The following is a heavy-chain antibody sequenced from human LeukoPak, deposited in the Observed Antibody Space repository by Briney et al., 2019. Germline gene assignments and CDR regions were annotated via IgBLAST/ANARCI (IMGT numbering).Heavy chain of an antibody. Sequence: GGSLRLSSVASGFTFSTYGMHWVRQAPGEGLEWVAIIWYDGSNQYYADSVKGRFTISRDNSKNTLYLQMNSLRAEDTAVYYCVRGVHIVVETASTRYFDLWGRGTLVTVSS. V-gene: IGHV3-33*01. CDR3: VRGVHIVVETASTRYFDL. D-gene: IGHD2-21*02. CDR2: IWYDGSNQ. J-gene: IGHJ2*01. CDR1: GFTFSTYG.